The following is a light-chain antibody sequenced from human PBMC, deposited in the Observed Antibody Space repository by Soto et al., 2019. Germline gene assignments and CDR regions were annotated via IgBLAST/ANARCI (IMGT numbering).Light chain of an antibody. V-gene: IGKV3-20*01. CDR3: QQYNNWPPLT. CDR2: DAS. CDR1: QTVRNNY. Sequence: EIVLTQSPGTLPLSPGETSTLSCRSSQTVRNNYLAWYQQKPGQAPRLLIYDASSRATGIPDRFSGGGSGTDFTLTISSLQSEDFAVYYCQQYNNWPPLTFGGGTKVDIK. J-gene: IGKJ4*01.